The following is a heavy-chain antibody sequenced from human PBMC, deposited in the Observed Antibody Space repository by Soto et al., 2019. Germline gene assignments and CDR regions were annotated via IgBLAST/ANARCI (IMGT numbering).Heavy chain of an antibody. V-gene: IGHV3-49*04. Sequence: GSLRLSCTASGFTFGDYAMSWVRQAPGKGLEWVGFIRSKAYGGTTEYAASVKGRFTISRDDSKSIAYLQMNSLKTEDTAVYYCTRGSCRGASCSWNYYYGMDVWGQGTTVTVSS. CDR1: GFTFGDYA. J-gene: IGHJ6*02. D-gene: IGHD6-13*01. CDR2: IRSKAYGGTT. CDR3: TRGSCRGASCSWNYYYGMDV.